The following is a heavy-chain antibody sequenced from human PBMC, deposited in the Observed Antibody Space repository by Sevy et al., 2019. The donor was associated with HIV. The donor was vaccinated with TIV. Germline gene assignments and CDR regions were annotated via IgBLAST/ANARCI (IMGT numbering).Heavy chain of an antibody. CDR3: ARERIVGATWGGFDY. CDR1: EFTVSRNY. J-gene: IGHJ4*02. D-gene: IGHD1-26*01. V-gene: IGHV3-53*01. Sequence: GGSLRLSCAASEFTVSRNYMSWVRQAPGKGLEWVSVIYSGGSTYYADSVKGRFTISRDNSKNTLYLQMNSLRAEDTAVYYCARERIVGATWGGFDYWGQGTLVTVSS. CDR2: IYSGGST.